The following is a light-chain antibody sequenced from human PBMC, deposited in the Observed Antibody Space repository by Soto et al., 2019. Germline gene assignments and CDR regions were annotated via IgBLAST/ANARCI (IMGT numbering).Light chain of an antibody. CDR3: QQYYSKPLT. CDR1: QSLLYRSNNENY. Sequence: DIVMTQSPDSLAVSLGERATINCKSSQSLLYRSNNENYLAWYQQKPGQPPKLLIYWASTRESGVPDRFSGSGSGTDFTLTISSLQAEDVAVYYCQQYYSKPLTFGGGTKVEIK. J-gene: IGKJ4*01. CDR2: WAS. V-gene: IGKV4-1*01.